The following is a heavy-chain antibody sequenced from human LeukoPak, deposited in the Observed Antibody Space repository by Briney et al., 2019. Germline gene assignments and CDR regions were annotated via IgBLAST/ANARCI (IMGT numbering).Heavy chain of an antibody. CDR2: INPNSGGT. CDR1: GYTFTGYY. Sequence: GASVKVSCKASGYTFTGYYMHWVRQAPGQGLEWMGWINPNSGGTNYAQRFQGRVTMTRDTSISTAYMELSRLRSDDTAVYYCASDPSMVRGVQAYWGQGTLVTVSS. CDR3: ASDPSMVRGVQAY. V-gene: IGHV1-2*02. D-gene: IGHD3-10*01. J-gene: IGHJ4*02.